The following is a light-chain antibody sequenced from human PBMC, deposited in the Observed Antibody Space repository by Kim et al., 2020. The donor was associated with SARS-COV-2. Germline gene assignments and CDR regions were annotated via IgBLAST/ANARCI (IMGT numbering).Light chain of an antibody. CDR3: QAWDSSSGVV. CDR2: RNT. Sequence: VAPGQTATITCSGDRVGEKYACWYQQKPGPSPVLVIYRNTKRPSGIPERFSGSNSGNTATLTSSGTQAMDEADYYCQAWDSSSGVVFGGGTKLTVL. CDR1: RVGEKY. J-gene: IGLJ2*01. V-gene: IGLV3-1*01.